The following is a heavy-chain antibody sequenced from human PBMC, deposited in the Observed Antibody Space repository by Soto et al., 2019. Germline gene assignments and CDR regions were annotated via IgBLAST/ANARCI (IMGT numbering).Heavy chain of an antibody. CDR3: TRPPDGGNSDAFDI. D-gene: IGHD2-21*02. Sequence: SVKVSCKASGGTFSSYAISWVRQAPGQGLEWMGGIIPIFGTANYAQKFQGRVTITADKSTSTAYMELSSLRSEDTAVYYCTRPPDGGNSDAFDIWGQGTMVTVSS. V-gene: IGHV1-69*06. CDR1: GGTFSSYA. CDR2: IIPIFGTA. J-gene: IGHJ3*02.